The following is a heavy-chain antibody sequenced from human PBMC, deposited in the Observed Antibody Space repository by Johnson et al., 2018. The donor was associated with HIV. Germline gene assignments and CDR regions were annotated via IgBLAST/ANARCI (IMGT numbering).Heavy chain of an antibody. V-gene: IGHV3-23*04. CDR2: ISGSGGSP. CDR3: ATIAAHGAAFDI. D-gene: IGHD6-25*01. Sequence: MLLVESGGGLIQLGGSLRLSCAASGFSVSSKYMSWVRQAPGKGLEWVSAISGSGGSPYYADSVKGRFTISRDNSKTTLYLQMNSLRPEDTAAYYCATIAAHGAAFDIWGQGTVVTVSS. CDR1: GFSVSSKY. J-gene: IGHJ3*02.